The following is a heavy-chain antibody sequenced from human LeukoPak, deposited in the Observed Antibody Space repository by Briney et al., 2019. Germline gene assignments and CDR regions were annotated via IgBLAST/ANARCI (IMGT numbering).Heavy chain of an antibody. CDR2: ISGSGGST. D-gene: IGHD6-19*01. CDR3: AKGSGEKQWLGNYFDY. J-gene: IGHJ4*02. CDR1: GFNVSSNY. Sequence: GGSLRLSCAASGFNVSSNYMSWVRQAPGKGLEWVSAISGSGGSTYYADSVKGRFTISRDNSKNTLYLQMNSLRAEDTAVYYCAKGSGEKQWLGNYFDYWGQGTLVTVSS. V-gene: IGHV3-23*01.